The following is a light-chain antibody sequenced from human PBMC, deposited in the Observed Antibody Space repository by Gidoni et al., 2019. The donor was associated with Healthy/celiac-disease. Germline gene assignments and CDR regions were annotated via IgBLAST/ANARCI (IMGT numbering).Light chain of an antibody. CDR2: KAS. CDR3: QQYNSFWT. Sequence: DIHMTQSPSTLSASVGDRVTITCRASQSISSWLAWYPQKPGKAPKLLIYKASSLESGVPSRFSGSGSGTEFTLTISSLQPDDFATYYCQQYNSFWTFGQGTKVEIK. CDR1: QSISSW. V-gene: IGKV1-5*03. J-gene: IGKJ1*01.